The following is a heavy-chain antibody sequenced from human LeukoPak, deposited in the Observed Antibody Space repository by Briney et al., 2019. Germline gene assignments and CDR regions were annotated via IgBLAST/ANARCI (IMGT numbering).Heavy chain of an antibody. Sequence: GGSLRLSCAASGFTFINYGMHWVRQAPGTGLDWVAVIWYDGSYKYYADSVKGRFTISRDNSKNTLYLQMNSLRAEDTAIYYCAKVVQYTASTGTGLDYWGQGTLVTVSS. CDR2: IWYDGSYK. J-gene: IGHJ4*02. CDR3: AKVVQYTASTGTGLDY. D-gene: IGHD6-13*01. CDR1: GFTFINYG. V-gene: IGHV3-33*06.